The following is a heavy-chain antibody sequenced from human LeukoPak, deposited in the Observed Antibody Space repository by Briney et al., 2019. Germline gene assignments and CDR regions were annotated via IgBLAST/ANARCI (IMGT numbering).Heavy chain of an antibody. J-gene: IGHJ4*02. D-gene: IGHD6-13*01. V-gene: IGHV3-48*01. CDR3: ARRGPAAGTDY. CDR2: ISSSSSTI. Sequence: PGGSLRLSCAASGFTFSSYSMTWVRQAPGKGLEWVSYISSSSSTIYYADSVKGRFTISRDNAKNSLYLQMNSLRAEDTAVYYCARRGPAAGTDYWGQGTPVTVSS. CDR1: GFTFSSYS.